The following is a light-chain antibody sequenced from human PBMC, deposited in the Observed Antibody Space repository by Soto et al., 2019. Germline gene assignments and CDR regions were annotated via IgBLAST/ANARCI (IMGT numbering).Light chain of an antibody. V-gene: IGKV3-20*01. CDR3: QHYVTSPLT. J-gene: IGKJ4*01. CDR1: QSVRTY. CDR2: AAS. Sequence: DIVMTQSPGTLSVSPGDRVTLSCRASQSVRTYLAWYQQKPGQAPRLLIYAASSRATGVPDRFSGSGSGTDFTLTISRLEPEDFAVYYCQHYVTSPLTFGGGTKVDIK.